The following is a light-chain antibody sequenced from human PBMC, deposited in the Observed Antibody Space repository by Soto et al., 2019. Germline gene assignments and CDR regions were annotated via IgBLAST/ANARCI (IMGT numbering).Light chain of an antibody. CDR1: SSNIGAGYD. CDR3: QYYDSSLSVV. Sequence: QSVLTQPPSVSGAPGQRVTISCTGSSSNIGAGYDVHWYQQLPGTAPQLLTYGNSKRPSGVPDRFSGTKSGTSASLAITGLQAEDEADYYCQYYDSSLSVVFGGGTKLTVL. J-gene: IGLJ2*01. CDR2: GNS. V-gene: IGLV1-40*01.